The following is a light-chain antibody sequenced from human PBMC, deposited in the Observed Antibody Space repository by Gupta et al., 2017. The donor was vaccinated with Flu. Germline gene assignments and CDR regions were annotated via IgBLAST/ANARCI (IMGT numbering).Light chain of an antibody. CDR1: SSDVGGYNY. CDR3: SSFTTSNTWV. J-gene: IGLJ3*02. V-gene: IGLV2-14*01. CDR2: EVT. Sequence: QSAPTQPASVSGSPGQSITISCTATSSDVGGYNYVSWFQQHPGKAPKLMIYEVTNRPAGVSNRFSGSKSGYTASLTISGLQAEDEADYYCSSFTTSNTWVFGGGTKLTGL.